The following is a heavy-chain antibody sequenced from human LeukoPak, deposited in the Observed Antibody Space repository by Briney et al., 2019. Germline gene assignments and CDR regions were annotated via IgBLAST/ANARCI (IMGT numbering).Heavy chain of an antibody. CDR1: GFTFSSYS. V-gene: IGHV3-21*01. D-gene: IGHD2-15*01. J-gene: IGHJ4*02. CDR3: AREVGGSCYSGGC. Sequence: TGGSLRLSCAASGFTFSSYSMNWVRQAPGKGLEWVSSISSSSYIYYADSVKGRFTISRDNAKNSLYLQMNSLRAEDTAVYYCAREVGGSCYSGGCWGLGTLVTVSS. CDR2: ISSSSYI.